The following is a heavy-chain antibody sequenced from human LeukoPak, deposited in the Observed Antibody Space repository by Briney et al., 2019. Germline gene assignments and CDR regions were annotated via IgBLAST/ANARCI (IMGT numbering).Heavy chain of an antibody. J-gene: IGHJ4*02. D-gene: IGHD3-3*01. Sequence: PSETLSLTCTVSGGYISIYYWSWIRQPAGKGLEWIGRIYTSGSTNYNPSLKSRVTMSVDTSKNQFSLKLSSVTAADTAVYYCARDTVFGVVIKRLNYWGQGTLVTVSS. CDR1: GGYISIYY. V-gene: IGHV4-4*07. CDR2: IYTSGST. CDR3: ARDTVFGVVIKRLNY.